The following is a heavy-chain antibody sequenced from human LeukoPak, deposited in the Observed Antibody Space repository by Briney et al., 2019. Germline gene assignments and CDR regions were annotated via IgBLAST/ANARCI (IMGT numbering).Heavy chain of an antibody. CDR3: AREGTCSSTSGYSPMDV. CDR2: INPNSGGT. Sequence: ASVKVSCKASGYTFTGYYMHWVRQAPGQGLEWMGWINPNSGGTNYAQKFQGRVTMTRDTSISTAYMGLSRLRSDDTAVYYCAREGTCSSTSGYSPMDVWGKGTTVTISS. CDR1: GYTFTGYY. J-gene: IGHJ6*03. V-gene: IGHV1-2*02. D-gene: IGHD2-2*02.